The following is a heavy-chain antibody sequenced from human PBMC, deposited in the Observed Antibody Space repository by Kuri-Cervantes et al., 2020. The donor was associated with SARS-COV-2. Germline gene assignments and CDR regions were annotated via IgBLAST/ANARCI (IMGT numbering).Heavy chain of an antibody. V-gene: IGHV5-51*01. Sequence: GGSLSLSCKGSGYSFTSYWIGWVRQMPGKGLEWMGIIYPGDSDTRYSPSFQGQVTISADKSISTAYLQWSSLKASDTAMYYFARPSRGSGSSADYWGQGTLVTVSS. CDR3: ARPSRGSGSSADY. CDR2: IYPGDSDT. D-gene: IGHD3-10*01. CDR1: GYSFTSYW. J-gene: IGHJ4*02.